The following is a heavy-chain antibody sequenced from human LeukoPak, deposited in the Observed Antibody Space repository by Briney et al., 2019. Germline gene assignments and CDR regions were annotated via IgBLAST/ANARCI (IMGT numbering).Heavy chain of an antibody. Sequence: PSETLSLTCAVYGGSFSGYYWSWIRQPPGKGLEWIGEINHSGSTNYNPSLKSRVTISVDTSKNQFSLKLSSVTAADTPVYYCARGEWLRSWFGYWGQGTLVTVSS. CDR1: GGSFSGYY. CDR3: ARGEWLRSWFGY. J-gene: IGHJ4*02. V-gene: IGHV4-34*01. D-gene: IGHD5-12*01. CDR2: INHSGST.